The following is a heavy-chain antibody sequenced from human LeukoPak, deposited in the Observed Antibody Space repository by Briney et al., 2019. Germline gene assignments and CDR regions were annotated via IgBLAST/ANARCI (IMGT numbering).Heavy chain of an antibody. J-gene: IGHJ4*02. CDR3: ATDPRTWSGGRYYFDY. CDR1: GYTFTSYY. CDR2: INPSGDST. Sequence: ASVKVSCKASGYTFTSYYIHWVRQAPGQGLEWMGMINPSGDSTSYSQKFQGRLTMTRDTSTSTLYMELSSLKSEDTAVYYCATDPRTWSGGRYYFDYWGQGTLVTVSS. D-gene: IGHD3-16*01. V-gene: IGHV1-46*01.